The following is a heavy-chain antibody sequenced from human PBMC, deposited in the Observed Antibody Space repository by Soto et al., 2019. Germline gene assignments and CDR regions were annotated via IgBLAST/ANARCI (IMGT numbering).Heavy chain of an antibody. Sequence: QVQLQESGPGLVKPSETLSLTCTVSGGSISSYYWSWIRQPPGKGLEWIGYIYYSGSTNYNPALQSRVTISVDTSKNPFSLTLSSVTAADTAVYYCARHPDYDILTGFDYWGQGTLVTVSS. CDR3: ARHPDYDILTGFDY. J-gene: IGHJ4*02. CDR1: GGSISSYY. D-gene: IGHD3-9*01. V-gene: IGHV4-59*08. CDR2: IYYSGST.